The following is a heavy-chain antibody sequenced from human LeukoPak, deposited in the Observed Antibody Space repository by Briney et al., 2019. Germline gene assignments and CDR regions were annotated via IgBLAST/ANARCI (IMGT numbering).Heavy chain of an antibody. J-gene: IGHJ4*02. CDR2: IYHSGST. D-gene: IGHD3-22*01. CDR3: AIYLDYYDSSGYYS. Sequence: SETLSLTCAVSGGSISSSNWWSWVRQPPGKGLEWIGEIYHSGSTNYNPSLKSRVTISVDKSKNQFSLKLSSVTAADTAVYYCAIYLDYYDSSGYYSWGQGTLVTVSS. CDR1: GGSISSSNW. V-gene: IGHV4-4*02.